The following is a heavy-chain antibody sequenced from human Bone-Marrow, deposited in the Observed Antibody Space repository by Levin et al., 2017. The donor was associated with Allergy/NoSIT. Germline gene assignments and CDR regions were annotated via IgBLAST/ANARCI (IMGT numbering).Heavy chain of an antibody. CDR2: INPNSGGT. J-gene: IGHJ3*02. V-gene: IGHV1-2*02. Sequence: ASVKVSCKASGYTFTDYYMNWVRQAPGQGLEWRGWINPNSGGTKYAQEFQGRVTMTRDTSISKAYMELTRLRCDDTAVYYCARESDYYDKAFDIWGQGTMVTVSS. CDR3: ARESDYYDKAFDI. D-gene: IGHD3-22*01. CDR1: GYTFTDYY.